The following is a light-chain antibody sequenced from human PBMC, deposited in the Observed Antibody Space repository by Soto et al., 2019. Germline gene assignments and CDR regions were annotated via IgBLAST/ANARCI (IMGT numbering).Light chain of an antibody. Sequence: QAVVTQPPSASGTPGQRVTISCSESSSNIGSNTVNWYQQLPGTAPKLLIYSNNQRPSGVPDRFSGSKSGTSASLAISGLQSEDEADYYCAAWDDSLNGWVFGGGTQLTVL. J-gene: IGLJ3*02. CDR3: AAWDDSLNGWV. V-gene: IGLV1-44*01. CDR1: SSNIGSNT. CDR2: SNN.